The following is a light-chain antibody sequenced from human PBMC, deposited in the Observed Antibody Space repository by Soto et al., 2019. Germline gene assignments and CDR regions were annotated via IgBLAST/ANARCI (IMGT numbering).Light chain of an antibody. CDR2: AAS. CDR3: PQSYSRHPT. V-gene: IGKV1-39*01. Sequence: DIQMTQSPSSLSASVEDRVIITCRASQSISNHLNWYQQKPGKAPKLLIFAASSLQSGVPSRFSDSRSRPDFTLTISSLQPEYFATYYWPQSYSRHPTFGQGTKVEIK. J-gene: IGKJ1*01. CDR1: QSISNH.